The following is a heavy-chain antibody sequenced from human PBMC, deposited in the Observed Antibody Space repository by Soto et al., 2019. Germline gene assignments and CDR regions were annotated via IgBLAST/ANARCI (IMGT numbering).Heavy chain of an antibody. D-gene: IGHD1-26*01. J-gene: IGHJ2*01. CDR2: ISSSSSTL. V-gene: IGHV3-48*03. CDR3: ARGGSGSYFWYFDL. CDR1: GFTFSRYE. Sequence: GGSLRLSCADSGFTFSRYEMNWVRRAPGKGLEWVSYISSSSSTLYYADSVKGRFTISRDNAKNSLYLQMNSLRAEDTAVYYCARGGSGSYFWYFDLWGRGTLVTVSS.